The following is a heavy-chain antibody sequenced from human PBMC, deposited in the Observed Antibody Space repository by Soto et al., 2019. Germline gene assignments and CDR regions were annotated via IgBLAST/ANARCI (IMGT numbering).Heavy chain of an antibody. V-gene: IGHV4-59*01. J-gene: IGHJ6*03. Sequence: SETLSLTCTVSGGSISSYYWSWIRQPPGKGLEWIGYIYYSGSTNYNPSLKSRVTISVDTSKNQFSLKLSSVTAADTAVYYCARVSHYYYYYMDVWGKGTTVTVSS. CDR1: GGSISSYY. CDR2: IYYSGST. CDR3: ARVSHYYYYYMDV.